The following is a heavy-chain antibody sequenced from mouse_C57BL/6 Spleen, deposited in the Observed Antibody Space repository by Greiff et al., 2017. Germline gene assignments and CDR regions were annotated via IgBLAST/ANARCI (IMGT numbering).Heavy chain of an antibody. CDR2: IYPRSGNT. J-gene: IGHJ3*01. Sequence: QVQLQQSGAELARPGASVKLSCKASGYTFTSYGISWVKQRTGQGLEWIGEIYPRSGNTYYNEKFKGKATLTADKSSSTAYMELRSLTSEDSAVYFCAGGGDYDGFAYWGQGTLVTVSA. D-gene: IGHD2-4*01. CDR3: AGGGDYDGFAY. CDR1: GYTFTSYG. V-gene: IGHV1-81*01.